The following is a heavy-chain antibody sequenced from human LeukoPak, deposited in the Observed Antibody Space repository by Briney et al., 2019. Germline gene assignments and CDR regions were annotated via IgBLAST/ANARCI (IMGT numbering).Heavy chain of an antibody. CDR3: ARDGAPYYYYYYMDV. CDR2: ISSSGLTI. V-gene: IGHV3-11*04. Sequence: KPGGSLRLSCAASGFTFSDYYMSWLRQAPGKGMEWVSYISSSGLTIYYADSVKLRFTISRDNAKNSLYLQMNSLRAEDTAVYYCARDGAPYYYYYYMDVWGKGTTVTVSS. J-gene: IGHJ6*03. CDR1: GFTFSDYY. D-gene: IGHD3-16*01.